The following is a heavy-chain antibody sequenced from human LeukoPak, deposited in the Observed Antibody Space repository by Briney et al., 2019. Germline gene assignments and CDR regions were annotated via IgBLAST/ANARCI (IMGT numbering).Heavy chain of an antibody. CDR2: ISSSSSYI. Sequence: GGSLRLSCAASGFTFSTYSMNWVRQAPGKGLEWVSFISSSSSYIYYADSVKGRFTISRDNAKNSLYLQMNSLRAEDTALYYCAIEGYYDSSAPLDYWGQGTLVTVSS. D-gene: IGHD3-22*01. CDR1: GFTFSTYS. V-gene: IGHV3-21*04. CDR3: AIEGYYDSSAPLDY. J-gene: IGHJ4*02.